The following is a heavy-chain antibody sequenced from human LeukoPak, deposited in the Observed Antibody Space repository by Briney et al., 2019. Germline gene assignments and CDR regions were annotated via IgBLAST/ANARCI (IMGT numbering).Heavy chain of an antibody. CDR1: GFIFSNYV. CDR3: AKWGDYDILTGYYDSDY. CDR2: IGGRDSGT. Sequence: GASLRLSCAASGFIFSNYVMSWVRQAPGKGLEWVTAIGGRDSGTYYADSVRGRFTVSRDDPKNTLYLQMNTLRAEDTAVYYCAKWGDYDILTGYYDSDYWGQGTLVTVSS. D-gene: IGHD3-9*01. V-gene: IGHV3-23*01. J-gene: IGHJ4*02.